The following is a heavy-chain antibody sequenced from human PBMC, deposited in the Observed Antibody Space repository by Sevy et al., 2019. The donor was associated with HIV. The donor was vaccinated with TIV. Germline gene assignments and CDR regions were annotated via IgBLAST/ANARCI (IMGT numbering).Heavy chain of an antibody. CDR1: TFTFSSYS. Sequence: GGSLRLSCAASTFTFSSYSMHWVRQAPGKGLEWLSYISSSSGTRYYADSVKGRFTISRDNAKNSLFLQMNSLRDEDTAVYYCASRGYCSGGSCYSGPNDYWGQGTLVTVSS. D-gene: IGHD2-15*01. CDR2: ISSSSGTR. V-gene: IGHV3-48*02. CDR3: ASRGYCSGGSCYSGPNDY. J-gene: IGHJ4*02.